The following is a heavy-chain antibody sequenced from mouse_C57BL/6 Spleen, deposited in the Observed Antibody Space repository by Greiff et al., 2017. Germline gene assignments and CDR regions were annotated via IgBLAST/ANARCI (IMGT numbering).Heavy chain of an antibody. V-gene: IGHV1-18*01. D-gene: IGHD1-1*01. J-gene: IGHJ1*03. CDR3: ARRDYDGSSPSWYFDV. Sequence: VQLQQSGPELVKPGASVKIPCKASGYTFTDYNMDWVKQSHGKSLEWIGDINPNNGGTIYNQKFKGKATLTVDKSSSTAYMELRSLTSEDTAVYYCARRDYDGSSPSWYFDVWGTGTTVTVSS. CDR2: INPNNGGT. CDR1: GYTFTDYN.